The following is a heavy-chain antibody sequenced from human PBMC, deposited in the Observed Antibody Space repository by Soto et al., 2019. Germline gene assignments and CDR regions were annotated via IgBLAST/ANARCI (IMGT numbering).Heavy chain of an antibody. CDR3: ARDLGGVKFAY. Sequence: GGSLRLSCAASGFTFSSYSMNWVRQAPGKGLEWVSSISSSSSYIYYADSVKGRFTISRDNAKNSLYLQMNSLRAEDTAVYYCARDLGGVKFAYWGQGTLVTVSS. J-gene: IGHJ4*02. V-gene: IGHV3-21*01. CDR2: ISSSSSYI. D-gene: IGHD3-16*01. CDR1: GFTFSSYS.